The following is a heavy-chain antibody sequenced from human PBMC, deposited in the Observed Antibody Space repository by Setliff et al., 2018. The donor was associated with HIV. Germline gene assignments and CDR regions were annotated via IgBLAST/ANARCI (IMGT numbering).Heavy chain of an antibody. CDR3: ARVRERVTIFGVVRDFDS. CDR1: GYTFTSYD. CDR2: MNPNSGNT. V-gene: IGHV1-8*02. J-gene: IGHJ4*02. D-gene: IGHD3-3*01. Sequence: GASVKVSCKASGYTFTSYDINWVRQATGQGLEWMGWMNPNSGNTGYAQMFQGRVTMTRDTSTSTVYMELSSLRSDDTAVYYCARVRERVTIFGVVRDFDSWGQGTLVTVSS.